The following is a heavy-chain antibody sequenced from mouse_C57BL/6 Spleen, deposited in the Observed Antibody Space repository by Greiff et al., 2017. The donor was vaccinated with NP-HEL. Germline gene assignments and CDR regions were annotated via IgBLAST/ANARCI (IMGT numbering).Heavy chain of an antibody. CDR3: ATGLFTTVVADY. CDR2: IDPSDSYT. V-gene: IGHV1-69*01. D-gene: IGHD1-1*01. Sequence: QVQLQQPGAELVMPGASVKLSCKASGYTFTSYWMHWVKQRPGQGLEWIGEIDPSDSYTNYNQKFKGKSTLTVDKSSSTAYMQRSSLTSEDSAVYYCATGLFTTVVADYWGQGTTLTVSS. CDR1: GYTFTSYW. J-gene: IGHJ2*01.